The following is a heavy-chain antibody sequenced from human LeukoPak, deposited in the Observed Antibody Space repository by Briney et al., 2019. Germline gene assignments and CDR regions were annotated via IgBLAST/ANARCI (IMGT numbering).Heavy chain of an antibody. V-gene: IGHV3-49*03. CDR3: TRALGYCSGGSCYSIGYFYY. Sequence: GGSLRLSCTASGFTFGDYAMSWFRQAPGKGLEWVGFIRSKAYGGTTEYAASVKGRFTISRDDSKSIAYLQMNSLKTEDTAVYYCTRALGYCSGGSCYSIGYFYYWGQGTLVTVSS. J-gene: IGHJ4*02. CDR1: GFTFGDYA. CDR2: IRSKAYGGTT. D-gene: IGHD2-15*01.